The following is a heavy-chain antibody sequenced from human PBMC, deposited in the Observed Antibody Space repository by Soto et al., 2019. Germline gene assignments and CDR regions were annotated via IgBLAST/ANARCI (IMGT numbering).Heavy chain of an antibody. CDR3: ARDYYDSSGYSPPANTYHYFDY. CDR2: IYYSGST. V-gene: IGHV4-59*01. J-gene: IGHJ4*02. Sequence: SETLSLTCTVSGGSISSYYWSWIRQPPGKGLEWIGYIYYSGSTNYNPSLKSRVTISVDTSKNQFSLKLSSVTAADTAVYYCARDYYDSSGYSPPANTYHYFDYWGQGTLVTVSS. D-gene: IGHD3-22*01. CDR1: GGSISSYY.